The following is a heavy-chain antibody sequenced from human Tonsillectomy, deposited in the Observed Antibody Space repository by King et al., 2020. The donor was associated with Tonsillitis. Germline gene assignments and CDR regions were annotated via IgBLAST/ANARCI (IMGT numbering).Heavy chain of an antibody. D-gene: IGHD5-12*01. V-gene: IGHV4-31*01. CDR2: IYHRGGT. J-gene: IGHJ4*02. Sequence: QLQESCPGLVKPSQTLSLTCSVSGGSVSSGGYYWSCIRQLPGKGLEWSGYIYHRGGTNYNPSLKNLVSISLDTSRNQFSLRLNSVTAADTAVYYCATSTYSGYGYFDYWGQGTLVTVSS. CDR3: ATSTYSGYGYFDY. CDR1: GGSVSSGGYY.